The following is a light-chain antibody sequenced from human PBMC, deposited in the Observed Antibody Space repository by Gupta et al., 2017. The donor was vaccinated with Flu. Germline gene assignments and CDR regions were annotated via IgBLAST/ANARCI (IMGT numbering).Light chain of an antibody. CDR2: GAS. CDR1: QSVSSH. CDR3: QQYDNWPPFT. V-gene: IGKV3-15*01. J-gene: IGKJ3*01. Sequence: EGVMTQSPATLSVSPGERATLSCRASQSVSSHLAWYQQRPGQAPRLLMSGASTRAPGTPLRFSGSGSGTEFTLTISGLQSEDFAIYYCQQYDNWPPFTFGPGTRVDI.